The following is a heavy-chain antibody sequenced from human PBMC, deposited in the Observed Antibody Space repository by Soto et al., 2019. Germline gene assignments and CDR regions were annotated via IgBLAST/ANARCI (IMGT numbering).Heavy chain of an antibody. CDR1: GFTFSSYG. CDR2: IWSDGSNK. V-gene: IGHV3-33*01. J-gene: IGHJ5*02. Sequence: QVQLVESGGGVVQPGRSLRLSCAASGFTFSSYGMHWVRQAPGKGLEWVAIIWSDGSNKYYADSAKGRFTIPRDNSKNTLYLLMNSLRAEDTAVYYCARDSPIASGWFDPWGQGTLVTVSS. CDR3: ARDSPIASGWFDP. D-gene: IGHD2-15*01.